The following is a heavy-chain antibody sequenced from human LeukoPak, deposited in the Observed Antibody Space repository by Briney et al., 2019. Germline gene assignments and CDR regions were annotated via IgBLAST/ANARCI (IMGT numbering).Heavy chain of an antibody. D-gene: IGHD5-12*01. CDR1: GYSISSGYY. Sequence: SETLSLTCTVSGYSISSGYYWGWIRQPPGKGLEWIGSIYYSGSTYYDPSLKSRVTISVDTSKNQFSLKLSSVTAADTAVYYCARAYSLATPLDYWGQGTLVTVSS. CDR2: IYYSGST. J-gene: IGHJ4*02. CDR3: ARAYSLATPLDY. V-gene: IGHV4-38-2*02.